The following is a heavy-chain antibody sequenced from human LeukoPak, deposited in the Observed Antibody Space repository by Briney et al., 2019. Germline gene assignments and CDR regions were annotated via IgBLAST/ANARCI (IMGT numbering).Heavy chain of an antibody. V-gene: IGHV4-59*01. CDR3: ARGMLDYDTLTSYYTFDS. CDR1: GGSFSGYY. CDR2: ISYSGST. Sequence: SETLSLTCAVYGGSFSGYYWSWIRQPPGKGLEWIGYISYSGSTNYNPSLKSRVAVSLDTSKSQFSLKLSSVTAADTAVYYCARGMLDYDTLTSYYTFDSWGQGTLVTVSS. D-gene: IGHD3-9*01. J-gene: IGHJ4*02.